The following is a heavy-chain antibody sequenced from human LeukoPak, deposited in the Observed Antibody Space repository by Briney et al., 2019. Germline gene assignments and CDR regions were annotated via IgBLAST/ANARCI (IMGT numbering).Heavy chain of an antibody. CDR3: ARQGARISSSWYIAFDI. CDR2: VFYSGST. Sequence: PSETLSLTCTVSGDSISSSSFYWAWIRQPPGKGLEYIGSVFYSGSTYYNPSLRSRVTFSVDTSKNQFSLKLTSVTAADTAVYYCARQGARISSSWYIAFDIWGQGTMVTVSS. V-gene: IGHV4-39*01. D-gene: IGHD6-13*01. CDR1: GDSISSSSFY. J-gene: IGHJ3*02.